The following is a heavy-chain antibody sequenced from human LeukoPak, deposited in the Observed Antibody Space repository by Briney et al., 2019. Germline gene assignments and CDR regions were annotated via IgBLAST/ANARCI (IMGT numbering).Heavy chain of an antibody. Sequence: SETLSVTCAVYGAPFSGYWWYWIRQPPGKGLEWIGEINQSRITNYNPSLKSRVSISVDTSKNQFSLKLSSVAAADTAVYYCATTSGHWGQGTLVTVSS. CDR3: ATTSGH. J-gene: IGHJ4*02. CDR1: GAPFSGYW. V-gene: IGHV4-34*01. CDR2: INQSRIT.